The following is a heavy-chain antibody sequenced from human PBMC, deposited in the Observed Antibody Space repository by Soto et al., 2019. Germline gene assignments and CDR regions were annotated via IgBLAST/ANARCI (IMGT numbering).Heavy chain of an antibody. CDR3: ASRPTSSGWYGNDAFDI. CDR2: ISSSSSTI. V-gene: IGHV3-48*01. CDR1: GFTFSSYS. J-gene: IGHJ3*02. D-gene: IGHD6-19*01. Sequence: GGSLRLSCAASGFTFSSYSMNWVRQAPGKGLEWVSYISSSSSTIYYADSVKGRFTVSRDNAKNSLYLQMNSLRAEDTAVYYCASRPTSSGWYGNDAFDIWGQGTMVTVS.